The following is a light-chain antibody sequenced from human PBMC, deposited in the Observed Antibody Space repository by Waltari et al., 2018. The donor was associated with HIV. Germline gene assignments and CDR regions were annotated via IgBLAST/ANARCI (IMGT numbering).Light chain of an antibody. V-gene: IGKV1-27*01. J-gene: IGKJ1*01. Sequence: DIQMTQSPSSLSASLGDRVTLTCRASQGISNYLAWYQQKPGKVPKLLIYAASTLQSGVPARFSGSGSGTDFTLTISSLQPEDVATYYCQKYNSAPWTFGQGTKVEIK. CDR2: AAS. CDR1: QGISNY. CDR3: QKYNSAPWT.